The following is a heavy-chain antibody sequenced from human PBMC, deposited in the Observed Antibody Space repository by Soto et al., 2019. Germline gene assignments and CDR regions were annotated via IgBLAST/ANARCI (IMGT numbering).Heavy chain of an antibody. CDR1: GGTFSSYA. CDR3: ARSPGGSISLDIYYYCYFGMDV. D-gene: IGHD2-15*01. Sequence: QVQLVQSGAEVKKPGSSVKVSCKAPGGTFSSYAISWVRQAPGQGLEWMGGIIPIFGTAKYAQKFQGRVTITADESTRQGLMELGRLRAEDTAVYYRARSPGGSISLDIYYYCYFGMDVWGQGTTVTVSS. J-gene: IGHJ6*02. CDR2: IIPIFGTA. V-gene: IGHV1-69*01.